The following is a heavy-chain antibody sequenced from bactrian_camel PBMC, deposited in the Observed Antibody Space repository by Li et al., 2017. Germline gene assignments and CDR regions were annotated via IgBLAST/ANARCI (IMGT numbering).Heavy chain of an antibody. J-gene: IGHJ4*01. CDR3: AVKSGAWCSPLTYEYTY. CDR1: GFTFSSFS. CDR2: INSARSST. V-gene: IGHV3S31*01. D-gene: IGHD1*01. Sequence: DVQLVESGGALVQPGGSLRLSCAASGFTFSSFSMNWVRQAPGKGLEWVSRINSARSSTYYADSVRGRFTITQDNAKTTLYLQMNSLKTEDTAMYYCAVKSGAWCSPLTYEYTYWGQGTQVTVS.